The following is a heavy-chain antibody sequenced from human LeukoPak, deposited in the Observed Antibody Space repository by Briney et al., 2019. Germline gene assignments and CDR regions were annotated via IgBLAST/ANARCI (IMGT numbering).Heavy chain of an antibody. Sequence: GGSLRLSCAASGYTFTSYDINWVRQATGQGLEWMGWMNPNSGNTGYAQKFQGRVTITRNTSISTAYMELSSLRSEDTAVYYCARGGYSSGWAGWFDPWGQGTLVTVSS. CDR3: ARGGYSSGWAGWFDP. CDR1: GYTFTSYD. CDR2: MNPNSGNT. D-gene: IGHD6-19*01. J-gene: IGHJ5*02. V-gene: IGHV1-8*03.